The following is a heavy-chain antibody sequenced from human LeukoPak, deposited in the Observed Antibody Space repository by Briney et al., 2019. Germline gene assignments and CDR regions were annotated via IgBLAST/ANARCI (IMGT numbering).Heavy chain of an antibody. CDR3: ASGMTTVSYAWFDP. D-gene: IGHD4-17*01. CDR2: INHSGST. CDR1: GGSFSGYY. J-gene: IGHJ5*02. V-gene: IGHV4-34*01. Sequence: SETLSLTCAVYGGSFSGYYWSWIRQPPGKGLEWIGEINHSGSTYYNPSLKSRVTISVDTSKNQFSLKLSSVTAADTAVYYCASGMTTVSYAWFDPWGQGTLVTVSS.